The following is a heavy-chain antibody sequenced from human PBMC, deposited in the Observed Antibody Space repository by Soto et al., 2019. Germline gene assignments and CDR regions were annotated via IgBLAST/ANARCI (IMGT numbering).Heavy chain of an antibody. CDR1: GYDFNTNW. J-gene: IGHJ5*02. V-gene: IGHV5-51*01. CDR3: AGLPRDCDKAGGYYADL. Sequence: PGESLKISCRGSGYDFNTNWFGWVRQLPGRGLGWVGIRYPGDSDARYNPSLQGHVTLSVDVTVSTAFLQWLSLVTADAGVYFCAGLPRDCDKAGGYYADLWGQGTQVTVSS. D-gene: IGHD3-10*01. CDR2: RYPGDSDA.